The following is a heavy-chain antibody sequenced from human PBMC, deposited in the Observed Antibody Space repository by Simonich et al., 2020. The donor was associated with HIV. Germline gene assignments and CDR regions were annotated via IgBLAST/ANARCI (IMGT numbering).Heavy chain of an antibody. CDR3: ARRGSVSSGSPRYFDS. V-gene: IGHV4-39*01. CDR2: TYYSGST. Sequence: GPGLVKPSETLSLTCTVPGRSISSSSYYCGGIRQPPGKGLEWIGRTYYSGSTYYNPPRKSRVTISVDTSKNRFSLKLTPVTAADTAVYYCARRGSVSSGSPRYFDSWGHGTLVTVSS. CDR1: GRSISSSSYY. D-gene: IGHD3-10*01. J-gene: IGHJ4*01.